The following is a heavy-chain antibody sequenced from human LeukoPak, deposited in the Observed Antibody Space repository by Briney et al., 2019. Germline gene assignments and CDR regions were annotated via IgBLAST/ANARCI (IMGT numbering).Heavy chain of an antibody. CDR1: GGSISSYY. D-gene: IGHD6-13*01. CDR2: IYYSGST. V-gene: IGHV4-59*12. CDR3: AREGGQQLVYYYYYMDV. Sequence: PSETLSLTCTVSGGSISSYYWSWIRQPPGKGLEWIGYIYYSGSTNYNPSLKSRVTISVDTSKNQFSLKLSSVTAADTAVYYCAREGGQQLVYYYYYMDVWGKGTTVTISS. J-gene: IGHJ6*03.